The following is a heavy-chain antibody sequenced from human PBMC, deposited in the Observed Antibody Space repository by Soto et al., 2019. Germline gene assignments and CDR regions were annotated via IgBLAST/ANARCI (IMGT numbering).Heavy chain of an antibody. V-gene: IGHV1-18*01. CDR3: ARGPVAGSDF. CDR1: GYPFTSYG. CDR2: ISPFSGET. J-gene: IGHJ4*02. D-gene: IGHD6-19*01. Sequence: ASVKVSCKASGYPFTSYGIVWVRQAPGHGLEWMGWISPFSGETRYTEKFHDRLTLTTDTSTKTAYMDLRNLTFDDTAIYFCARGPVAGSDFWGQGPLVTVSS.